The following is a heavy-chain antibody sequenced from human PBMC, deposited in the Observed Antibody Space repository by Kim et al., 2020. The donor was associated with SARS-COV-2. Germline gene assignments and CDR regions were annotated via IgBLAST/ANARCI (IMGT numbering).Heavy chain of an antibody. CDR3: ARDMLQQLVGAFDI. D-gene: IGHD6-13*01. Sequence: GGSLRLSCAASGFTFSSYSMNWVRQAPGKGLEWVSSISSSSSYIYYADSVKGRFTISRDNAKNSLYLQMNSLRAEDTAVYYCARDMLQQLVGAFDIWGQGTMVTVSS. V-gene: IGHV3-21*01. J-gene: IGHJ3*02. CDR1: GFTFSSYS. CDR2: ISSSSSYI.